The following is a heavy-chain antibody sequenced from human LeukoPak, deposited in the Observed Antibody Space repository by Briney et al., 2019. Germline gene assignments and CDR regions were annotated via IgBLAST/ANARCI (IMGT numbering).Heavy chain of an antibody. J-gene: IGHJ6*02. V-gene: IGHV1-2*02. CDR2: INPNSGGT. CDR1: GYTFTGYY. Sequence: ASVKVSCKASGYTFTGYYMHRVRQAPGQGLEWMGWINPNSGGTNYAQKFQGRVTMTRDTCISTAYMELSRLRSDDTAVYYCARDAGPYVDIVATTLYCYYYGMDVWGQGTTVTVSS. CDR3: ARDAGPYVDIVATTLYCYYYGMDV. D-gene: IGHD5-12*01.